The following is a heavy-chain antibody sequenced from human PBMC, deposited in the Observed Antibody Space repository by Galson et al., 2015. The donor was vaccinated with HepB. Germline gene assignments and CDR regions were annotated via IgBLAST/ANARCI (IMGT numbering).Heavy chain of an antibody. CDR2: IIPIFGTA. Sequence: SVKVSCKASGGTFSSYAISWVRQAPGQGLEWMGGIIPIFGTANYAQKFQGRVTITADESTSTAYMELSSLRSEDTAVYYCARGESWGTVVLDYWGQGTLVTVSS. CDR1: GGTFSSYA. D-gene: IGHD1/OR15-1a*01. CDR3: ARGESWGTVVLDY. J-gene: IGHJ4*02. V-gene: IGHV1-69*13.